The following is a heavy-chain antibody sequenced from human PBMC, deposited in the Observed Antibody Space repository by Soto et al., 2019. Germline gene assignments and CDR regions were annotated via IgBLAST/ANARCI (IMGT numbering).Heavy chain of an antibody. D-gene: IGHD3-3*01. CDR2: INHTVAT. CDR1: GGSVNGYY. CDR3: ATRIAVFGFLNPPFDP. V-gene: IGHV4-34*01. J-gene: IGHJ5*02. Sequence: SETLSLTCAVYGGSVNGYYWNWIRQPPGKGLEWIGEINHTVATHYDPSLKSRVTMSVDTSKNQFSLRLSSVTAADTAIYYCATRIAVFGFLNPPFDPWGQGTPVTFSS.